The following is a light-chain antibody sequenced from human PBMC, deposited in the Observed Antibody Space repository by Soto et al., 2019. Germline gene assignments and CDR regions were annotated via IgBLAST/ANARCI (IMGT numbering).Light chain of an antibody. CDR2: DAA. J-gene: IGKJ1*01. CDR3: QQYGDSLLT. V-gene: IGKV3-20*01. Sequence: EVVLTQSPGTLSLSPGEGATLSCRASQIVTGDYLAWYQQKPGQAPRLLMYDAATRATGIPDRFSGSGSGTDFTLIISRLGPEDFAVYYCQQYGDSLLTFGQGTKVEIK. CDR1: QIVTGDY.